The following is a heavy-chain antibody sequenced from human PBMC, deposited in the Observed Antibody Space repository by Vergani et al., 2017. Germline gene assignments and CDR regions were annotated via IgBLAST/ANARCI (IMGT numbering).Heavy chain of an antibody. CDR1: GGSISSYY. CDR2: IYYSGST. D-gene: IGHD6-6*01. Sequence: QVQLQESGPGLVKPSETLSLTCTVSGGSISSYYRSWIRQPPGKGLEWIGYIYYSGSTNYNPSLKSRVTISVDTSKNQFSLKLSSVTAADTAVYYCASRGLEYSSSFDYWGQGTLVTVSS. V-gene: IGHV4-59*01. J-gene: IGHJ4*02. CDR3: ASRGLEYSSSFDY.